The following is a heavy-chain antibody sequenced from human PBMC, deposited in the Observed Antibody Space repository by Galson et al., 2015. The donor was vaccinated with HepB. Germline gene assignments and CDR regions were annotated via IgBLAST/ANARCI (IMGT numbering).Heavy chain of an antibody. CDR1: GYSFTTFW. D-gene: IGHD3-10*01. J-gene: IGHJ4*02. CDR2: IYPGDSDT. CDR3: ARPTMVRGVIDYYFDY. V-gene: IGHV5-51*01. Sequence: QSGAEVKKPGESLKISCKGSGYSFTTFWIGWVRQMPGKGLDWMGIIYPGDSDTRYSPSFQGQVTISADKSISTAYLQWSSLKASDTAMYYCARPTMVRGVIDYYFDYWGQGTLVTVSS.